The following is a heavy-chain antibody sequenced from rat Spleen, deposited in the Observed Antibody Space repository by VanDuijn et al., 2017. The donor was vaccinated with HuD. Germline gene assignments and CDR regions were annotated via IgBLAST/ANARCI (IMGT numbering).Heavy chain of an antibody. CDR1: GFTFSDYY. CDR2: ISYDGSST. CDR3: AKRGGITTISTHFDY. V-gene: IGHV5-29*01. J-gene: IGHJ2*01. Sequence: EVQLVESGGGLVQPGRSLKLSCAASGFTFSDYYMAWVRQAPTKGLEWVATISYDGSSTYYRDSVKGRFTISRDNAKNTQYLQMDSLRSEDTATYYCAKRGGITTISTHFDYWGQGIMVTVSS. D-gene: IGHD1-10*01.